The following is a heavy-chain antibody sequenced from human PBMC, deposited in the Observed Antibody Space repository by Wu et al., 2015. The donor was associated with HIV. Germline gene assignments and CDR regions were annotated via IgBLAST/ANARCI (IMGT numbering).Heavy chain of an antibody. CDR2: IIPNHGGA. CDR1: GDTFSRSG. J-gene: IGHJ6*02. V-gene: IGHV1-69*11. CDR3: ARDREMATIPVDYYYYGMDV. Sequence: QVQLVQSGAEVKKPGSSVKVSCKASGDTFSRSGISWMRQAPGKGFEWMGRIIPNHGGANYAEKFEGRVTITADEATNTAYMDLSRLRSEDTAVYYCARDREMATIPVDYYYYGMDVWGQGTTVTVSS. D-gene: IGHD5-24*01.